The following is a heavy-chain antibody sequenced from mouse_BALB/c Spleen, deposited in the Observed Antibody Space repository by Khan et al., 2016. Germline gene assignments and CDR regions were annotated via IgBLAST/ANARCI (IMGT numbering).Heavy chain of an antibody. CDR2: ISYSGNT. D-gene: IGHD2-4*01. CDR1: GYSITSDYA. CDR3: ARLMITGWFAY. V-gene: IGHV3-2*02. J-gene: IGHJ3*01. Sequence: EVQLQESGPGLVKPSQSLSLTCTVSGYSITSDYAWNWIRQFPGNKLEWMGYISYSGNTSYNPSLKSRISITRDTSKNQFFLQLNSVTTEDTATSYCARLMITGWFAYWGQGTLVTVSA.